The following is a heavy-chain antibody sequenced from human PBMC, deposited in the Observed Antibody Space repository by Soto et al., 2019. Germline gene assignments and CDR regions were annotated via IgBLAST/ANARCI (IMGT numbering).Heavy chain of an antibody. CDR3: ARVVGYGFDI. D-gene: IGHD6-25*01. J-gene: IGHJ3*02. Sequence: QVQLGESGGGVVQPGRSLRLSCAASGFTFSSYGMHWVRQAPGKGLEWVAVIWYDGSNKYYADSVKGRFTISRDKYKNTLYLQMSSLRAEDTAVYYCARVVGYGFDIWGQGTMVTVSS. CDR2: IWYDGSNK. CDR1: GFTFSSYG. V-gene: IGHV3-33*01.